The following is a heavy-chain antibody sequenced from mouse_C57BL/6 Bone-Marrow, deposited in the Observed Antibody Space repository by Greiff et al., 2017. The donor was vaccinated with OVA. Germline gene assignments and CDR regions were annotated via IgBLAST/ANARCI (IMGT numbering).Heavy chain of an antibody. J-gene: IGHJ4*01. CDR2: IDPEDGDT. CDR1: GFNIKDYY. CDR3: TTWNIVDYDGTPYYYAMDY. D-gene: IGHD2-4*01. Sequence: VQLQQSGAELVRPGASVKLSCTASGFNIKDYYMHWVKQRPEQGLEWIGRIDPEDGDTEYAPKFQGKATMTADTSSNTAYLQLSSLTSEDTAVYYCTTWNIVDYDGTPYYYAMDYWGQGTSVTVSS. V-gene: IGHV14-1*01.